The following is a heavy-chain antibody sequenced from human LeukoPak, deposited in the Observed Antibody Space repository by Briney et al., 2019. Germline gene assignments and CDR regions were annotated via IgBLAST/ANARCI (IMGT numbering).Heavy chain of an antibody. D-gene: IGHD6-13*01. CDR2: ISANNGNR. Sequence: ASVKVSCNASGYTFTNYGISWVRQAPGQGLEWMGWISANNGNRNYALKLQDRVSMTTDTSTSTAYMELRSLRSDDTAVYYCARAASWSPIGDSYYYMDVWGKGTTVTISS. V-gene: IGHV1-18*01. CDR3: ARAASWSPIGDSYYYMDV. J-gene: IGHJ6*03. CDR1: GYTFTNYG.